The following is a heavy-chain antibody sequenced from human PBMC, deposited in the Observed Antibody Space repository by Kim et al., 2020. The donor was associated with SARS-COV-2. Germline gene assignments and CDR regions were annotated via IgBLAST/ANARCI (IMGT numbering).Heavy chain of an antibody. J-gene: IGHJ6*02. CDR3: AQTTSGGMDV. V-gene: IGHV2-5*01. Sequence: DDKRYSPSLKSRLTITKDTSKNQVVLTMTNMDPVDTATYYCAQTTSGGMDVWGQGTTVTVSS. CDR2: DDK. D-gene: IGHD1-1*01.